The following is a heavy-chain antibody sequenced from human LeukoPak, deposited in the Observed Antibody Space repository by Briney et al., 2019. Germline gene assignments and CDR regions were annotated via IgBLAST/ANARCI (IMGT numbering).Heavy chain of an antibody. CDR1: GFTFSSYA. D-gene: IGHD5-18*01. J-gene: IGHJ4*02. V-gene: IGHV3-64D*06. CDR3: VKEGYSYGSYFDY. CDR2: ISSNGDST. Sequence: GGSLRLSCSASGFTFSSYAMHWVRQAPGKGLEYVSAISSNGDSTYYADSVKGRFTISRDNSKNTLYLQMSSLRAEDTAVYYCVKEGYSYGSYFDYWGQGTLVTVSS.